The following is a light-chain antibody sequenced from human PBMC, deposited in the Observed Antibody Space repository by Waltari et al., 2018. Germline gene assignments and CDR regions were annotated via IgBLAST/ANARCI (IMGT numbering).Light chain of an antibody. V-gene: IGKV3D-15*01. J-gene: IGKJ2*01. CDR3: QQYNNLQT. CDR1: QSVTTN. CDR2: DAS. Sequence: EIVMTQSPAALSVSPGARATTSCRALQSVTTNLAWYQKKRGHSPRLLIYDASIRATGIPARFSGRGAGTEFTLTISSLQSEDFAVYYCQQYNNLQTFGQGTKLELK.